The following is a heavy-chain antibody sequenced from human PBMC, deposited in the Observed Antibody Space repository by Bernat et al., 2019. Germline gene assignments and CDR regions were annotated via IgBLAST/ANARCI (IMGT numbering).Heavy chain of an antibody. CDR3: ASADLTYYYDA. J-gene: IGHJ5*02. V-gene: IGHV3-72*01. D-gene: IGHD3-22*01. CDR2: IRNKANRYTT. CDR1: GFTFSDRY. Sequence: EVQLLESGGGLVQPGGSLRLSCAASGFTFSDRYMDWVRQAPGKGLEWVGRIRNKANRYTTEYAASVKGRFTISRDDSKMSLYLQMNGLNIDDTAVYFCASADLTYYYDAWGQGAQVTVSS.